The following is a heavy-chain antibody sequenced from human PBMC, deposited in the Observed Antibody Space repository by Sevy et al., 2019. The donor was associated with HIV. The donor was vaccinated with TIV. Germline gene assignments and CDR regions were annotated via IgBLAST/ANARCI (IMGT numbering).Heavy chain of an antibody. CDR2: INSDGSGT. CDR1: GFTFSTYW. D-gene: IGHD6-13*01. J-gene: IGHJ4*02. CDR3: ARVNIPAAE. V-gene: IGHV3-74*01. Sequence: GGSLRLSCAASGFTFSTYWMHWVRQVPGKGLVWVSRINSDGSGTTYAGSVKGRFTISRDNAKNTLYLQMNSVRVEDTAVYYCARVNIPAAEWGQGALVTVSS.